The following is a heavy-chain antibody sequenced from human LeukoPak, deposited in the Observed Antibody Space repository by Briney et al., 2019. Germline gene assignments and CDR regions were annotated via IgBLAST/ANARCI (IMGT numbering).Heavy chain of an antibody. CDR3: SVMHRYYDGSGYWVQ. Sequence: PGGSLRLSCAASGFPFSSYAMSWVRQAPGKGLEWVSGISTNGGSTSYADSVKGRFTISRDKPRNTLYMEMNSLRAEDTAVYYCSVMHRYYDGSGYWVQWGQGTLVTVSS. CDR2: ISTNGGST. D-gene: IGHD3-22*01. V-gene: IGHV3-23*01. CDR1: GFPFSSYA. J-gene: IGHJ4*02.